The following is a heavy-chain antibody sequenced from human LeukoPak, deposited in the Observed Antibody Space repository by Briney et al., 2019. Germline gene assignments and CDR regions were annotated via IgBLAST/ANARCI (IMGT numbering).Heavy chain of an antibody. CDR2: RNPNSGST. CDR1: GYTFTSYD. CDR3: ARAFSGSYSSWFDP. V-gene: IGHV1-8*03. Sequence: ASVKVSCKASGYTFTSYDIHWVRQATAQGLEWMGWRNPNSGSTGYAQKFQGRVTITRNTSISTAYMELSSLRSEDTAVYYCARAFSGSYSSWFDPWGQGTLVTVSS. D-gene: IGHD1-26*01. J-gene: IGHJ5*02.